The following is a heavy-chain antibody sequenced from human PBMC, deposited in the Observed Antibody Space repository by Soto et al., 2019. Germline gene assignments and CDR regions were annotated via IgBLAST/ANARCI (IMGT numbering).Heavy chain of an antibody. Sequence: GESLKISCKGSGYSFTSYWIGWVRQMPGKGLEWMGIIYPGDSDTRYSPSFQGQVTISADKSISTAYLQWSSLKASDTAMYYCARLSSDILTGYPTIFDYWGQGTLVTVSS. D-gene: IGHD3-9*01. CDR1: GYSFTSYW. J-gene: IGHJ4*02. V-gene: IGHV5-51*01. CDR2: IYPGDSDT. CDR3: ARLSSDILTGYPTIFDY.